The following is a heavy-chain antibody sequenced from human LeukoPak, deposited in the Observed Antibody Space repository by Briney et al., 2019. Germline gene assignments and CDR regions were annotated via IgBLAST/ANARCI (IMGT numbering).Heavy chain of an antibody. D-gene: IGHD4-17*01. Sequence: PGGSLRLSCAASGFTFSSYAMTWVRQAPGKGLEWVSPISGSDGRTYYADSVKGRFTISRDNSKNTLYLQMNSLRAEDTAVYYCAKAGTFDYGDYEGKFDFDYWGQGTLVTVSS. V-gene: IGHV3-23*01. CDR2: ISGSDGRT. CDR3: AKAGTFDYGDYEGKFDFDY. CDR1: GFTFSSYA. J-gene: IGHJ4*02.